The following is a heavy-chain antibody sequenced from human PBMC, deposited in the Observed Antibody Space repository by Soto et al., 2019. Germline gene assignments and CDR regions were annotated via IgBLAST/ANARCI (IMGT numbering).Heavy chain of an antibody. CDR2: IYYSGST. J-gene: IGHJ4*02. CDR1: GGSISSGGYS. Sequence: SETLSLTCAVSGGSISSGGYSWSWIRQPPGKGLEWIGYIYYSGSTKYNPSLKSRVTISIDTSKTHFSLDLNSVTAADTAVYYCARSGLREEYYFDSWGQGTLVTVSS. V-gene: IGHV4-61*03. CDR3: ARSGLREEYYFDS. D-gene: IGHD4-17*01.